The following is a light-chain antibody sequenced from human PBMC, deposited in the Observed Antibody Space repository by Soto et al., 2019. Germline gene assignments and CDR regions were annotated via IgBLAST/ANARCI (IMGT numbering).Light chain of an antibody. V-gene: IGKV1-9*01. Sequence: IQLTQSPSSLSASVGDRVTITCRASREISGYLAWYQQTPGKAPKLLIYGVSTLQDGVSSRFSGRGSGTDFSLTISSLQPEDFATYYCQNLHWAFGPGT. J-gene: IGKJ1*01. CDR1: REISGY. CDR2: GVS. CDR3: QNLHWA.